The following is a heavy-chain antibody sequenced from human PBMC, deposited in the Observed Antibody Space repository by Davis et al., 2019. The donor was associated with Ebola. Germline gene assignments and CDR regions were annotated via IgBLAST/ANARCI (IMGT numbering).Heavy chain of an antibody. Sequence: PGGSLRLSCAASGFTFSSYWMSWVRQAPGKGLEWVANIKEDSSDKYYADSAKGRFTISRDNAKNSLYLQMNSLRAEDTAVYYCARLLGPRITPTVVAPLYFDYWGQGTLVTVSS. D-gene: IGHD3-22*01. CDR1: GFTFSSYW. CDR2: IKEDSSDK. J-gene: IGHJ4*02. CDR3: ARLLGPRITPTVVAPLYFDY. V-gene: IGHV3-7*01.